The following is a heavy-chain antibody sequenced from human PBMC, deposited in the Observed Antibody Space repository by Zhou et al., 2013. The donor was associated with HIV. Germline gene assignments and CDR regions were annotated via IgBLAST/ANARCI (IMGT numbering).Heavy chain of an antibody. D-gene: IGHD2-21*01. CDR2: IIPIFGTP. J-gene: IGHJ1*01. CDR1: GYTFTDYD. Sequence: QVQLVQSGPEVKKPGASVKVSCQASGYTFTDYDINWVRQAPGQGLEWVGRIIPIFGTPDYARNFRGRVRITADELSTTSYMELIGLRRDDTAIYYCARRQQLIDQWGQGTLISVSS. V-gene: IGHV1-69*18. CDR3: ARRQQLIDQ.